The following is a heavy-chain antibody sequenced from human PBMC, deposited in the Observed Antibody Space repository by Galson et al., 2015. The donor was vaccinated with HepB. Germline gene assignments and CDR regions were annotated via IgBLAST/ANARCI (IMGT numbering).Heavy chain of an antibody. D-gene: IGHD4-17*01. V-gene: IGHV3-23*01. Sequence: SLRLSCAASGFTFSSYAMSWVRQAPGKGLEWVSAISGSGGSTYYADSVKGRFTISRDNSKNTLYLQMNSLRAENTAVYYCAKDLSTVTAVGYFDYWGQGTLVTVSS. CDR1: GFTFSSYA. J-gene: IGHJ4*02. CDR2: ISGSGGST. CDR3: AKDLSTVTAVGYFDY.